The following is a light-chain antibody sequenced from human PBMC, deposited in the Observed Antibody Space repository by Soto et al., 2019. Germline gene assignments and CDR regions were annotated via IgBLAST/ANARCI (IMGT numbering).Light chain of an antibody. CDR2: RAS. CDR1: QSISSN. Sequence: EIVMTQSPATLSVCPGERATLSCRASQSISSNLAWFQQKPGQAPRLLIYRASTRATGIPARFSGSGSGTAFTLTISSLQSEDFAVYYRQQYNNWPRTFGHGTKVEIK. V-gene: IGKV3-15*01. J-gene: IGKJ1*01. CDR3: QQYNNWPRT.